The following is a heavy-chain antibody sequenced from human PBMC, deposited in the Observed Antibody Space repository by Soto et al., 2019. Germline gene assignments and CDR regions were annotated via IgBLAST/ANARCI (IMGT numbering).Heavy chain of an antibody. CDR3: AREEYCSGGSCFPNYYYYMDV. D-gene: IGHD2-15*01. CDR2: ISSSSSYI. V-gene: IGHV3-21*01. J-gene: IGHJ6*03. Sequence: GGSLRLSCAASGFTFSSYSMNWVRQAPGKGLEWVSSISSSSSYIYYADSVKGRFTISRDNAKNSLYLQMNSLRAEDTAVYYCAREEYCSGGSCFPNYYYYMDVWGKGTTVTVSS. CDR1: GFTFSSYS.